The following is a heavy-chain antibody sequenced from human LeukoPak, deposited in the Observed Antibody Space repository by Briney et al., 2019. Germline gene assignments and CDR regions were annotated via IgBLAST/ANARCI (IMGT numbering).Heavy chain of an antibody. CDR3: ARDEGGELLPHWYFDL. CDR2: ISSSGSTI. D-gene: IGHD1-26*01. J-gene: IGHJ2*01. CDR1: GFTLSSYS. V-gene: IGHV3-48*04. Sequence: GGSLRLSCAASGFTLSSYSMSWIRQAPGKGLEWVSYISSSGSTIYYADSVKGRFTISRDNAKNSLYLQMNSLRAEDTAVYYCARDEGGELLPHWYFDLWGRGTLVTVSS.